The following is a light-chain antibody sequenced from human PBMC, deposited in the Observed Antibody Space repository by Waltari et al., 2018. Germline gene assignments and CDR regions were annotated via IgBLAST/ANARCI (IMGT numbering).Light chain of an antibody. CDR2: KDS. CDR1: KLGDNY. CDR3: QAWDSSTVV. J-gene: IGLJ2*01. V-gene: IGLV3-1*01. Sequence: SYELTQPPSVSVSPGQTASITCPGDKLGDNYACWYQQKPGQSPVLVIYKDSKRPSGIPERFSGSNSGNTATLTISGTQAMDEADYYCQAWDSSTVVFGGGTKLTVL.